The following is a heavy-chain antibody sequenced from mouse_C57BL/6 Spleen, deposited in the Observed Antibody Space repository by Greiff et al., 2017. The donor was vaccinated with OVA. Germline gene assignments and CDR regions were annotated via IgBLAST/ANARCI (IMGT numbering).Heavy chain of an antibody. Sequence: EVMLVESGGDLVKPGGSLKLSCAASGFTFSSYGMSWVRQTPDKRLEWVATISSGGSYTYYPDSVKGRFTISRDNAKNTLYLQMSSLKSEDAAMYYCARHSAGDFDYWGQGTTLTVSS. CDR1: GFTFSSYG. CDR2: ISSGGSYT. V-gene: IGHV5-6*02. CDR3: ARHSAGDFDY. J-gene: IGHJ2*01.